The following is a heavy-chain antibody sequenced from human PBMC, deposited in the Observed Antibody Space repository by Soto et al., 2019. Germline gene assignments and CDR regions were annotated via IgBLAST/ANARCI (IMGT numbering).Heavy chain of an antibody. V-gene: IGHV3-30-3*01. CDR2: MSYDGTNK. CDR1: GFTFSSYA. J-gene: IGHJ6*02. CDR3: AGGIVGATTVDYYYYYGMDV. Sequence: QVQLVESGGGVVQPGRSLRLSCAASGFTFSSYAMHWVRQAPGKGREWVAVMSYDGTNKYYADSVKGRFTISKDNSKNTLYLQMNSLSSEDTAVYYCAGGIVGATTVDYYYYYGMDVWGQGTTVTVSS. D-gene: IGHD1-26*01.